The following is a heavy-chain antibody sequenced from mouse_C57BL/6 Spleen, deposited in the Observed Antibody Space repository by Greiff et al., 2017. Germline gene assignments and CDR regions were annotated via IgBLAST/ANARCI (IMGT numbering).Heavy chain of an antibody. J-gene: IGHJ4*01. CDR1: GYTFTSYW. D-gene: IGHD2-4*01. CDR2: IYPGSGST. Sequence: QVQLQPGAELVKPGASVKMSCKASGYTFTSYWITWVKQRPGQGLEWIGDIYPGSGSTNYNEKFKSKATLTVDTSSSTAYMQLSSLTSEDSAVYCCARGGYDYDGDEDYWGQGTSVTVSS. CDR3: ARGGYDYDGDEDY. V-gene: IGHV1-55*01.